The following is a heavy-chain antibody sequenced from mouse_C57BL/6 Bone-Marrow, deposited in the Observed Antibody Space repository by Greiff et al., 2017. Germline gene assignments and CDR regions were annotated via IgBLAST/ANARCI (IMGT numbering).Heavy chain of an antibody. D-gene: IGHD1-1*01. Sequence: EVKLVESGGGLVKPGGSLKLSRAASGFTFSSYAMSWVRQTPEKRLEWVATISDGGSYTYYPDNVKGRFTISRDNAKNNLYLQMSHLKSEDTAMYYCARDVHYYGSSPWFAYWGQGTLVTVSA. CDR1: GFTFSSYA. CDR2: ISDGGSYT. J-gene: IGHJ3*01. V-gene: IGHV5-4*01. CDR3: ARDVHYYGSSPWFAY.